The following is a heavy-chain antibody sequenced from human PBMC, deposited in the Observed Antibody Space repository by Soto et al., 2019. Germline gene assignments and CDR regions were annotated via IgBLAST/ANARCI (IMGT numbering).Heavy chain of an antibody. Sequence: GGSLRLSCAASGFTFSSYGMHWVRQAPGKGLEWVAVIWYDGSNKYYADSVKGRFTISRDNSKNTLYLQMNSLRAEDTAVYYWARDGGMGGATSDYYGMDVWGQGTTVTVSS. D-gene: IGHD3-16*01. CDR2: IWYDGSNK. CDR3: ARDGGMGGATSDYYGMDV. CDR1: GFTFSSYG. V-gene: IGHV3-33*01. J-gene: IGHJ6*02.